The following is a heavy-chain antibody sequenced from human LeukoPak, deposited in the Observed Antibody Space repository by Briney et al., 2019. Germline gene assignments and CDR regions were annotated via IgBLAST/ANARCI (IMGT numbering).Heavy chain of an antibody. CDR2: ISGSGGST. CDR1: GFTFSSYA. CDR3: AKTGYCSGGSCLHYYYYGMDV. V-gene: IGHV3-23*01. J-gene: IGHJ6*02. D-gene: IGHD2-15*01. Sequence: TGGSLRLSCAASGFTFSSYAMSWVRQAPGKGLEWVSAISGSGGSTYYADSVKGRFTISRDNPKNTLYLQMNSLRAEDTAVYYCAKTGYCSGGSCLHYYYYGMDVWGQGTTVTVSS.